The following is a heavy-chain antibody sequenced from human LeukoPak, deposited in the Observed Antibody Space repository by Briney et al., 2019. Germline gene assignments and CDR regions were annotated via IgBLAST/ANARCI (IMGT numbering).Heavy chain of an antibody. CDR1: GGSISSYY. D-gene: IGHD3-10*01. CDR3: AREVNHYGLRRNSFDP. V-gene: IGHV4-59*12. Sequence: NPSETLSLTCTVSGGSISSYYWSWIRQPPGKGLEWIGYIYYSGSTNYNPSLKSRVTISVDTSKNQFSLKLSSVTAADTAIYYCAREVNHYGLRRNSFDPWGQGTKVTVSS. J-gene: IGHJ5*02. CDR2: IYYSGST.